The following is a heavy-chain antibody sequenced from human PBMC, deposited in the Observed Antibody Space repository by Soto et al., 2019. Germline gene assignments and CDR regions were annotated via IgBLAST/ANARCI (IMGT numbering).Heavy chain of an antibody. CDR3: ARGRRGMLVCYDLLFLEWSPYYYIDV. Sequence: SVKVSCKASGYTFTSYDINWVRQATGQGLEWMRWMNPNSGNTGYAQKFQGRVTMTRNTSISTANEELSSLRSEDTAVYYCARGRRGMLVCYDLLFLEWSPYYYIDVWGKGTTVTVSS. CDR1: GYTFTSYD. D-gene: IGHD3-3*01. CDR2: MNPNSGNT. J-gene: IGHJ6*03. V-gene: IGHV1-8*01.